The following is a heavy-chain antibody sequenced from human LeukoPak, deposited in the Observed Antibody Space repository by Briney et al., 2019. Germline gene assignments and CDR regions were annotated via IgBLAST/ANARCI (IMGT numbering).Heavy chain of an antibody. CDR2: INHSGST. CDR1: GGSFSGYY. J-gene: IGHJ5*02. Sequence: ASETLSLTCAVYGGSFSGYYWSWIRQPPGKGLEWIGEINHSGSTNYNPSLKNRVTISVDTSKNQFSLKLSSVTAADTAVYYCARRPRKDYYDRSGYYRNWFDPWGQGTLVTVSS. CDR3: ARRPRKDYYDRSGYYRNWFDP. D-gene: IGHD3-22*01. V-gene: IGHV4-34*01.